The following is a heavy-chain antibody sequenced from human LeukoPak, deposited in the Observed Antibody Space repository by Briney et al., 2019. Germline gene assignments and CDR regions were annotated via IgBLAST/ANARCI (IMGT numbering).Heavy chain of an antibody. J-gene: IGHJ4*02. CDR1: GFAFSNYW. D-gene: IGHD2/OR15-2a*01. CDR3: AREGPRGNSQFDY. Sequence: GGSLRLSCAASGFAFSNYWMHWVRQVPGKGLVWVSRITRDGSYANYADSVKGRFTFSRDNSKNTLYLQMNSLRAEDTAIYYCAREGPRGNSQFDYWGQGTLVTVSS. CDR2: ITRDGSYA. V-gene: IGHV3-74*01.